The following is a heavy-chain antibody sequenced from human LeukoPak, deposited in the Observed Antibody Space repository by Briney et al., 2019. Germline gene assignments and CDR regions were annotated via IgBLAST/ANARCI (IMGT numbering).Heavy chain of an antibody. Sequence: GGSLRLSCAASGFTFNNYEMNWVRQAPGKGLEWVSGISGSGGSTHYADSVKDRFTISRDNSKNTLYLQMNSLRAEDTAVYYCAKETVVVVAATPDAFDIWGQGTMVTVSS. CDR1: GFTFNNYE. CDR2: ISGSGGST. D-gene: IGHD2-15*01. J-gene: IGHJ3*02. CDR3: AKETVVVVAATPDAFDI. V-gene: IGHV3-23*01.